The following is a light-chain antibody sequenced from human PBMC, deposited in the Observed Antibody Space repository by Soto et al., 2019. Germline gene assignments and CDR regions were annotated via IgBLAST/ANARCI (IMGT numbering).Light chain of an antibody. CDR2: GAS. Sequence: EIVLTQSPGTLSLSPGERATLSCSASQSLRRSNLAWYQQKPGQAPRVLIYGASSRATGIPDRFSGSGSGTDFTLTISRLESEDFAVYYCQQYHSAPDTFGQGTKLEIK. CDR1: QSLRRSN. V-gene: IGKV3-20*01. CDR3: QQYHSAPDT. J-gene: IGKJ2*01.